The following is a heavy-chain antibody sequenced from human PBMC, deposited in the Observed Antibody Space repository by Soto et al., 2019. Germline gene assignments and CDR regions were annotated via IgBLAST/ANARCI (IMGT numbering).Heavy chain of an antibody. V-gene: IGHV3-7*03. CDR1: GFTFSSYW. D-gene: IGHD3-10*01. J-gene: IGHJ6*02. Sequence: PGGSLRLSCAASGFTFSSYWMSWVRQAPGKGLEWVANIKQDGSEKYYVDSVKGRFTISRDNAKNSLYLQMNSLRAEDTAVYYCARVVGSGGYYGYGMDVWGQGTTVTVSS. CDR3: ARVVGSGGYYGYGMDV. CDR2: IKQDGSEK.